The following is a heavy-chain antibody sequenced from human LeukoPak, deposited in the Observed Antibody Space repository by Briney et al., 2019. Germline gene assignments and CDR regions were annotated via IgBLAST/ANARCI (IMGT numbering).Heavy chain of an antibody. J-gene: IGHJ2*01. CDR1: GGSFSGYY. V-gene: IGHV4-34*01. Sequence: SETLSLTCAVYGGSFSGYYWSWIRQPPGKGLEWIGEINHSGSTNYNPSLKSRVTISVDTSKNQFSLKLSSVTAVDTAVYYCARGRYFDLWGRGTLVTVSS. CDR3: ARGRYFDL. CDR2: INHSGST.